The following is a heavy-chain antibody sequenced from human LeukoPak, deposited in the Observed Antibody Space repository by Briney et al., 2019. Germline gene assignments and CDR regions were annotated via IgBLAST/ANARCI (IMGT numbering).Heavy chain of an antibody. V-gene: IGHV3-7*03. CDR1: GFIVSDTY. Sequence: GGSLRLSCAASGFIVSDTYMSWVRQAPGKGLEWVANIKQDGSEKYYADSVKGRFIISRDNAKNALYLQMSSLRAEDTAIYYCARRYFDYWGQGTLVTVSS. CDR2: IKQDGSEK. CDR3: ARRYFDY. J-gene: IGHJ4*02.